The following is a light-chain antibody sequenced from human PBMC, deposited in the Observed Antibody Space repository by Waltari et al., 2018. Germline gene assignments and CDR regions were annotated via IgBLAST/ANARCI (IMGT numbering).Light chain of an antibody. CDR2: EVA. V-gene: IGLV2-23*02. CDR1: SSDVGNYNL. CDR3: CSYAASSTWV. J-gene: IGLJ3*02. Sequence: QSALTQPASVSGSPGQSITISCTGTSSDVGNYNLVSCYQQHPGKAPKLMIYEVATRPSGVSNRFSGSKSGNTASLTISGLQAEDEADYYCCSYAASSTWVFGGGTKLTVL.